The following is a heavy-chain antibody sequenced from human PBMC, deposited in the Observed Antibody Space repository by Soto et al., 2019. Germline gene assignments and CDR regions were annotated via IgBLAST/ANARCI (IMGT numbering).Heavy chain of an antibody. CDR3: ARESEDLTSNFDY. CDR2: ISSTTNYI. CDR1: GFTFTRYS. Sequence: GGSLRLSCAASGFTFTRYSMNWVRQAPGKGLEWVSSISSTTNYIYYGDSMKGRFTISRDNAKNSLYLEMYSLRAEDTAVYYCARESEDLTSNFDYWGQGTLVTVSS. V-gene: IGHV3-21*06. J-gene: IGHJ4*02.